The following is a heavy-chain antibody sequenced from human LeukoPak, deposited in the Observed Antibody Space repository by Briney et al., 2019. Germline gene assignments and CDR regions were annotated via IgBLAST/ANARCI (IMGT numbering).Heavy chain of an antibody. J-gene: IGHJ4*02. CDR3: ARATGTKVPPGY. V-gene: IGHV4-34*01. D-gene: IGHD1-7*01. Sequence: SETLSLTCAVYGGSFSGYYWSWIRQPPGKGLEWIGEINHSGRNNYNPSLKSRVTISVDTSKNLFSLKLSSVTAADTAVYYCARATGTKVPPGYWGQGTLVTVSS. CDR2: INHSGRN. CDR1: GGSFSGYY.